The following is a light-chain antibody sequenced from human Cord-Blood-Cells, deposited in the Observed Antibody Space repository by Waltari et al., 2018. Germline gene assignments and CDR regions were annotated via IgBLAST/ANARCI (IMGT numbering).Light chain of an antibody. CDR2: DAS. CDR1: QSVSSY. J-gene: IGKJ1*01. CDR3: QQRSNWPT. Sequence: EIVLTQSPATLSLSPGERATLSCRASQSVSSYLAWYQQKPGQAPRLLIYDASNRATGIPARFSGSGSGTDFTLTFSSREPEDFAVYYCQQRSNWPTFGQGTKVEIK. V-gene: IGKV3-11*01.